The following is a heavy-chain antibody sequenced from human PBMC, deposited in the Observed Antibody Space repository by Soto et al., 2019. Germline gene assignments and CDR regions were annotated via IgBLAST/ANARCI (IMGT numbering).Heavy chain of an antibody. V-gene: IGHV4-59*01. CDR3: AREEKTSGLAHFDY. J-gene: IGHJ4*02. CDR1: GGPISSYC. Sequence: SETLSLTCSVSGGPISSYCWSWIRQPPGKGLEWIGYMYYTGTTNYNPSLKSRVTLSVDTSKNQFSLKLRSVTAADTAVYYCAREEKTSGLAHFDYWGQGTLVTAPQ. CDR2: MYYTGTT.